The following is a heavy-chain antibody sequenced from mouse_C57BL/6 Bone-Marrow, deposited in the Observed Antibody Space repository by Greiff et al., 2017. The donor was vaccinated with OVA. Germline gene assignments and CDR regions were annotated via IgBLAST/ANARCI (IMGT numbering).Heavy chain of an antibody. CDR3: ARPYDYYGGYFDV. J-gene: IGHJ1*03. CDR1: GFSLTSYA. CDR2: IWTGGGT. D-gene: IGHD1-1*01. V-gene: IGHV2-9-1*01. Sequence: VHLVESGPGLVAPSQSLSITCTVSGFSLTSYAISWVRQPPGKGLEWLGVIWTGGGTNYNSALKSRLSISKDNSKSQVFLKMNSLQTDDTARYDCARPYDYYGGYFDVWGTGTTVTVSS.